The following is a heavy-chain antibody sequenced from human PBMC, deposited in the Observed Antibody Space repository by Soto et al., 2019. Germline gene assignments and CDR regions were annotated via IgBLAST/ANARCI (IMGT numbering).Heavy chain of an antibody. V-gene: IGHV4-34*01. D-gene: IGHD6-6*01. CDR3: ARAPKVSGSSQTRPDF. CDR1: SGSFSGYY. CDR2: ISQSGNT. J-gene: IGHJ4*02. Sequence: SETLSLTCSIYSGSFSGYYCSWIRQPPWKGLEWIGEISQSGNTNYSPSLKSRVSISIDTSKKQFSLNLASVSAADTAVYYCARAPKVSGSSQTRPDFWGQRTLVTVCS.